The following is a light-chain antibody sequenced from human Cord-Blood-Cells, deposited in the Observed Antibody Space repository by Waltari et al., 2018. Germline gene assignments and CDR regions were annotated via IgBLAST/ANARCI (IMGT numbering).Light chain of an antibody. CDR1: QSVSSSY. CDR2: GAS. Sequence: EIVLTQSPGTLSLSPGARATLPCRASQSVSSSYLACYQQKPGQAPRLLIYGASSRATGIPDRFSGSGSGTDFTHTISRLEPEGFAVYYCQQYGSSPRTFDQGTKVEIK. V-gene: IGKV3-20*01. J-gene: IGKJ1*01. CDR3: QQYGSSPRT.